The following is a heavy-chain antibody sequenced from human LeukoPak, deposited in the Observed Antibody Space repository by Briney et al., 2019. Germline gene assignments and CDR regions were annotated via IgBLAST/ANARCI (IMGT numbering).Heavy chain of an antibody. CDR3: ARGTAMVRGVIPGDY. Sequence: ASVKVSCKASGYTFTSYGISWVRQAPGQGLEWMGWISAYNGNTNYAQKLQGRVTMTTDTSTSTAYMELRSLRSDDKAVYYCARGTAMVRGVIPGDYWGQGTLVTVSS. CDR2: ISAYNGNT. CDR1: GYTFTSYG. D-gene: IGHD3-10*01. J-gene: IGHJ4*02. V-gene: IGHV1-18*01.